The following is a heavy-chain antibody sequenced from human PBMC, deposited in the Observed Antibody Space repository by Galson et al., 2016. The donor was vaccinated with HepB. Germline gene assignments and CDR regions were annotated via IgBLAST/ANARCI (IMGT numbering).Heavy chain of an antibody. V-gene: IGHV3-33*01. D-gene: IGHD6-13*01. CDR3: MSGYTSGI. CDR2: IWYDGTNK. J-gene: IGHJ3*02. CDR1: GFTFINYG. Sequence: SLRLSCAASGFTFINYGMHWVRQAPGKGLEWVALIWYDGTNKYYADSVKGRFTISRDNSKNTVYLQMNSLRVEDTAMYFCMSGYTSGIWGQGTMVTVSS.